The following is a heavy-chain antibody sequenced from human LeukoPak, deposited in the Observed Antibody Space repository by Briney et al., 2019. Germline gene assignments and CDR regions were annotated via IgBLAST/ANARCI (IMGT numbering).Heavy chain of an antibody. CDR2: ISSSSSYI. CDR1: GFTFSSYS. V-gene: IGHV3-21*04. Sequence: GGSLRLSCAASGFTFSSYSMNWVRQAPGKGLEWVSSISSSSSYIYYADSVKGRFTISRDNAKNSLYLQMNSLRAEDTAVYYCARDGTYDILNPNLNWFDPWGQGTLVTVSS. CDR3: ARDGTYDILNPNLNWFDP. D-gene: IGHD3-9*01. J-gene: IGHJ5*02.